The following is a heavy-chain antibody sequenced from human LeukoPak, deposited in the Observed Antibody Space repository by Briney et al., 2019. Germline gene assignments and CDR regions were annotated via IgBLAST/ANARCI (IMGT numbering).Heavy chain of an antibody. V-gene: IGHV4-59*01. CDR2: FHYSGSA. J-gene: IGHJ4*02. Sequence: PSETLSLTCTVSGDSISSYHWSWIRQPPREELEWIAYFHYSGSATYNPSLKSRVTISMDTSKNQFSLKLSSVSPADTAVYYCARDIRSVGEILYFDYWGQGALVTVSS. CDR1: GDSISSYH. CDR3: ARDIRSVGEILYFDY. D-gene: IGHD1-26*01.